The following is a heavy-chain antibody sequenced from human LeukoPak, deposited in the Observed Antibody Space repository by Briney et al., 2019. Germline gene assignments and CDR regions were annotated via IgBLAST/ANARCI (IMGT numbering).Heavy chain of an antibody. CDR2: IYTSGST. CDR3: ARMYYDSWSGYRHYFDY. D-gene: IGHD3-3*01. V-gene: IGHV4-59*10. Sequence: PSETLSLTCAVYGGSFSGYYWSWIRQPAGKGLEWIGRIYTSGSTNYNPSLKSRVTISVDTSKNQFSLKLSSVTAADTAVYYCARMYYDSWSGYRHYFDYWGQGTLVTVSS. CDR1: GGSFSGYY. J-gene: IGHJ4*02.